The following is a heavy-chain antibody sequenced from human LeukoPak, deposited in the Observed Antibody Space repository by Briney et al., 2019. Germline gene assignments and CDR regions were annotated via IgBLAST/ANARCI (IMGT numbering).Heavy chain of an antibody. D-gene: IGHD3-22*01. CDR3: ARIVYYYDSSGYWYWFDT. Sequence: GSPRHSCAASGFTFSSYAMSWVRQAPGKGLEWVSAISGSGGSTYYADSVKGRFTVSRDNSKNTLYLQMNSLRAEDTAVYYCARIVYYYDSSGYWYWFDTWGQGTVDTVSS. J-gene: IGHJ5*02. CDR1: GFTFSSYA. CDR2: ISGSGGST. V-gene: IGHV3-23*01.